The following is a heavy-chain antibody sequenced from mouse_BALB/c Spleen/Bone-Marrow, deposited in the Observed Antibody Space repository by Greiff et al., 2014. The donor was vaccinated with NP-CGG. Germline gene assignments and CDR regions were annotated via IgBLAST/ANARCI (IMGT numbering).Heavy chain of an antibody. CDR2: IYPGNVNT. V-gene: IGHV1S56*01. CDR3: ARDTMDY. CDR1: GYTFTSYY. J-gene: IGHJ4*01. Sequence: VKLVESGPELVKPGASARISCKASGYTFTSYYIHWVKQRPGQGLEWIGWIYPGNVNTKYNEKFKGKATLTADKSSSTAYMRLSSLTSEDSAVYFCARDTMDYWGQGTSVTVSS.